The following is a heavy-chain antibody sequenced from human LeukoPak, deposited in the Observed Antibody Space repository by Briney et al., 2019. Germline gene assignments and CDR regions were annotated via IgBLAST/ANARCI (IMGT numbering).Heavy chain of an antibody. Sequence: GGSLRLSCAASGFTFSIYGMHWVRQAPGKGLERVAVISYDGSNKYYADSVKGRFTISRDNSKNTLYLQMNSLRAEGTAVYYCAKVPQTLLWFGEPHFDYWGQGTLVTVSS. CDR3: AKVPQTLLWFGEPHFDY. CDR2: ISYDGSNK. D-gene: IGHD3-10*01. CDR1: GFTFSIYG. V-gene: IGHV3-30*18. J-gene: IGHJ4*02.